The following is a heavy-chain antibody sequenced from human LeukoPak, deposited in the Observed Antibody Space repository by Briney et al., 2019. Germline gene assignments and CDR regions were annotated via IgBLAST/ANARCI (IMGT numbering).Heavy chain of an antibody. D-gene: IGHD6-19*01. CDR3: TTEPVDSSGWYWAYYFDY. V-gene: IGHV3-15*01. Sequence: TPGGSLRLSCAASGFTFSNAWMSWVRQAPGKGLEWVGRIKSKTDGGTTDYAAPVKGRFTISRDDSKNTLYLQMNSLKTEDTAVYYCTTEPVDSSGWYWAYYFDYWGQGTLVTVSS. CDR1: GFTFSNAW. CDR2: IKSKTDGGTT. J-gene: IGHJ4*02.